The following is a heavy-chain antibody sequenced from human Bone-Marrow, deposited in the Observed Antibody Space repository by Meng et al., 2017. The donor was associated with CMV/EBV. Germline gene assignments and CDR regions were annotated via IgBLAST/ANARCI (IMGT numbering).Heavy chain of an antibody. CDR3: ARGVAVAGRKGARGYFQH. CDR2: INHSGST. CDR1: GSLSGYD. Sequence: GSLSGYDWSWIRQPPGKGLEWIGEINHSGSTNYNPSLKSRVTISVDTSKNQFSLKLSSVTAADTAVYYCARGVAVAGRKGARGYFQHWGQGTLVTVSS. V-gene: IGHV4-34*01. J-gene: IGHJ1*01. D-gene: IGHD6-19*01.